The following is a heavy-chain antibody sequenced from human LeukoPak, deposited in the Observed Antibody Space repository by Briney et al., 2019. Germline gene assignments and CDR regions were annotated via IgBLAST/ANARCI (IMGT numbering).Heavy chain of an antibody. V-gene: IGHV4-30-4*01. Sequence: SETLSLTCTVSGGPISSGDYYWSWIRQPPGKGLEWIGYIYYSGSTYYNPSLKSRVTISVDTSKNQFSLKLSSVTAADTAVYYCARVLVYYYGMDVWGQGTAVTVSS. CDR1: GGPISSGDYY. CDR2: IYYSGST. CDR3: ARVLVYYYGMDV. J-gene: IGHJ6*02.